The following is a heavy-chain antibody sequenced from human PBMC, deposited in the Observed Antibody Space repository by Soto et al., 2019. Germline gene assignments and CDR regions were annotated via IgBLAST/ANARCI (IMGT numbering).Heavy chain of an antibody. CDR1: GGSISSYY. CDR3: ARDIITMVRGADDAFDI. Sequence: QVQLQESGPGLVKPSETLSLTCTVSGGSISSYYWSWIRQPAGKGLEWIGRIYTSGSTNYNPSLKGRVTMSVDTSKNQFSLKLSSVTAADTAVYYCARDIITMVRGADDAFDIWGQGTMVTVSS. V-gene: IGHV4-4*07. J-gene: IGHJ3*02. D-gene: IGHD3-10*01. CDR2: IYTSGST.